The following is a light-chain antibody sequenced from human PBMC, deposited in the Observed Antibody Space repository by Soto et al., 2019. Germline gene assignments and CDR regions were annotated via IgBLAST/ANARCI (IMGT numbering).Light chain of an antibody. J-gene: IGKJ5*01. CDR3: HQYNDWPSIT. CDR2: GAS. Sequence: EIVMTQSPATLYVSPGESATLSCRASQSVASHLAWYQQKPGQAPRLLIFGASVRATGIPARFSGSGSGTEFVLTIDSLQSEDFAVYYCHQYNDWPSITFGQGTRLEIK. CDR1: QSVASH. V-gene: IGKV3-15*01.